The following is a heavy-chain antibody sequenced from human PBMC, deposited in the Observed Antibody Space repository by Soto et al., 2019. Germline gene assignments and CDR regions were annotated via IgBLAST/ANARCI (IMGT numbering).Heavy chain of an antibody. V-gene: IGHV3-48*03. CDR1: GFTFSSSE. CDR3: ARRASR. Sequence: DVQLVESGGGLVQAGGSLRLSCAVSGFTFSSSEMYWVRQAPGKGLEWISYIHPSGQPIFYADSVKGRFTISRDNANNSLFLQMNSLRAEDTAVYYCARRASRWGQGTMVTVSS. J-gene: IGHJ3*01. D-gene: IGHD1-26*01. CDR2: IHPSGQPI.